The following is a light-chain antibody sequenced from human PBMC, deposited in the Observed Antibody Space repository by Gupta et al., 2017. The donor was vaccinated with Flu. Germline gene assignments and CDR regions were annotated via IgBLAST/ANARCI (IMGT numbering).Light chain of an antibody. CDR1: QSISRH. J-gene: IGKJ2*01. Sequence: DIQLTQSPSSLSASVGDRVTITCRASQSISRHLNWYQQKPGKAPELLIYAASSLQSGVPSRFSGSGSGTDFTLTISTLQAEDSATFYCQQSDSKPYTFGQGTKLDIK. V-gene: IGKV1-39*01. CDR2: AAS. CDR3: QQSDSKPYT.